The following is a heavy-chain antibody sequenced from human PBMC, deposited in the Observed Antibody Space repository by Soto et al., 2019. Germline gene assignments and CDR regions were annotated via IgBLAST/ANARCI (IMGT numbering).Heavy chain of an antibody. CDR1: GFTFDDYG. CDR2: INWNGDST. J-gene: IGHJ4*02. D-gene: IGHD2-15*01. CDR3: ARGAIYCSGGRCYPVY. Sequence: EVQLVESGGGVIRPGGSLRLSCAASGFTFDDYGMSWVRQAPGKGLEWVSGINWNGDSTGYADSVKGRFTISRDNAKNSLYLQMNSLRAEDTALYYCARGAIYCSGGRCYPVYWGQGTLVTVSS. V-gene: IGHV3-20*04.